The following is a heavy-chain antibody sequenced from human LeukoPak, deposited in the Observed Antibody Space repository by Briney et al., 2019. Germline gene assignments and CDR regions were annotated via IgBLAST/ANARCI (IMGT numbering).Heavy chain of an antibody. Sequence: GSLRLSCAASGFTFSGYAMSCVRQARGKGLEWVSSITGIGDSTYYIDSVKGRFTISRDNSKNTLYLQMNSLRGEDTAVYYCAQNYGAGSSSLRGHFDYWGQGSLLTVSS. V-gene: IGHV3-23*01. CDR3: AQNYGAGSSSLRGHFDY. D-gene: IGHD3-10*01. CDR2: ITGIGDST. CDR1: GFTFSGYA. J-gene: IGHJ4*02.